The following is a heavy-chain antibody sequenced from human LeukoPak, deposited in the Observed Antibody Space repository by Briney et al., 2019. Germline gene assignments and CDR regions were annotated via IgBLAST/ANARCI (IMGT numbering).Heavy chain of an antibody. V-gene: IGHV3-30*03. D-gene: IGHD4-17*01. CDR3: ARGVSHYGDYVDVDY. CDR1: RFTFSSYG. Sequence: PGGSLRLSCAASRFTFSSYGMHWVRQAPGNGLEWVALISYDGSNKYYTDSVKGRFTISRDNSKNTLYLQMNSLRAEDTAVYYCARGVSHYGDYVDVDYWGQGTLVTVSS. J-gene: IGHJ4*02. CDR2: ISYDGSNK.